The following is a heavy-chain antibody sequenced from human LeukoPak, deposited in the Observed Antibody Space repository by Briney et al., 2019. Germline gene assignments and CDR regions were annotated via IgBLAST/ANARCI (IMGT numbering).Heavy chain of an antibody. CDR1: GFTFSSYG. Sequence: PGRSLRLSCAASGFTFSSYGMHWVRQAPGKGLEWVAVISYDGSNKYHADSVKGRFTISRDNSKNTLYLQMNSLRAEDTAVYYCAKTMTGYVWGSPNYWGQGTLVTVSS. V-gene: IGHV3-30*18. CDR2: ISYDGSNK. J-gene: IGHJ4*02. CDR3: AKTMTGYVWGSPNY. D-gene: IGHD3-16*01.